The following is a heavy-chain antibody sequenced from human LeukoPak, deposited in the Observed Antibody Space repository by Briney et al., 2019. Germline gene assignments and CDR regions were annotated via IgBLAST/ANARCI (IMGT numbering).Heavy chain of an antibody. J-gene: IGHJ3*02. CDR2: IKEDGSEK. Sequence: GGSLRLSCAASGFTFSSYWMSWVRQAPGKGLECVATIKEDGSEKYYVDSVKGRFTISRDNAKNSLSLQMNSLRVEDTAVYFCAKFFGSYAFDIWGQGTMVAVSS. V-gene: IGHV3-7*01. CDR3: AKFFGSYAFDI. CDR1: GFTFSSYW. D-gene: IGHD6-13*01.